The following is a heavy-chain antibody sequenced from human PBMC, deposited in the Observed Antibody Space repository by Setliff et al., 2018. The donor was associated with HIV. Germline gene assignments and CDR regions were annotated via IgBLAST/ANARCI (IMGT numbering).Heavy chain of an antibody. CDR3: ARGPHCSSTSCYANYYYGMDV. D-gene: IGHD2-2*01. CDR1: GYTFTRYY. J-gene: IGHJ6*02. CDR2: INPSGGST. V-gene: IGHV1-46*01. Sequence: ASVKVSCKASGYTFTRYYIHWVRQAPGQGLEWMGIINPSGGSTTYTQKFQGTGTMTRDTSTSTVYMELSSLRSEDTAVYYCARGPHCSSTSCYANYYYGMDVWGQGTTVTVSS.